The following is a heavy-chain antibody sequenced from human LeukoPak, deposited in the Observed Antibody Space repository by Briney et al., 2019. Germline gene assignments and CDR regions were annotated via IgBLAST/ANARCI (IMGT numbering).Heavy chain of an antibody. Sequence: GGSLRLSCAASGFTFSSYAMHWVRQAPGKGLEYVSAISSNGGSTYYANSVKGRFTSSRDNSKNTLYLQMGSLRAEDMAVYYCARKLELDYWGQGTLVTVSP. CDR1: GFTFSSYA. D-gene: IGHD1-1*01. CDR2: ISSNGGST. V-gene: IGHV3-64*01. CDR3: ARKLELDY. J-gene: IGHJ4*02.